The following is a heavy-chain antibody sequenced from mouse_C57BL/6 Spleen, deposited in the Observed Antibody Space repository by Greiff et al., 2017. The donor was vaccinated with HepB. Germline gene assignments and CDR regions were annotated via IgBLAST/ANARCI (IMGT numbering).Heavy chain of an antibody. J-gene: IGHJ2*01. CDR3: ARLDYYGIDY. CDR2: IDPSDSET. D-gene: IGHD1-1*01. CDR1: GYTFTSYW. Sequence: QVQLQQPGAELVRPGSSVKLSCKASGYTFTSYWMHWVKQRPIQGLEWIGNIDPSDSETHYNQKFKDKATLTVDKSSSTAYMQLSSLTSEDSAVYYCARLDYYGIDYWGQGTTLTVSS. V-gene: IGHV1-52*01.